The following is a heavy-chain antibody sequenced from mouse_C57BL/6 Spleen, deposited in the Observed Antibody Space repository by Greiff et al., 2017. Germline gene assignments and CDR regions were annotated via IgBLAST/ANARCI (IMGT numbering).Heavy chain of an antibody. CDR2: ISSGSSTI. V-gene: IGHV5-17*01. D-gene: IGHD6-1*01. CDR3: ANLLDVNY. Sequence: EVKLVESGGGLVKPGGSLKLSCAASGFTFSDYGMHWVRQAPETGLEWVAYISSGSSTIYYADTVKGRFTISRDNDKNTLFLQMTSLRSEDTAMYYCANLLDVNYWGQGTTLTVAS. J-gene: IGHJ2*01. CDR1: GFTFSDYG.